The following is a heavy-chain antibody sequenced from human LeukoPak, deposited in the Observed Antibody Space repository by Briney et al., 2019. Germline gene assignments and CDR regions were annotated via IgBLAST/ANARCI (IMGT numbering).Heavy chain of an antibody. Sequence: PSETLSLTCAVYGGSFSGYYWSWIRQPPGKGLEWIGEINHSGSTNYNPSLKSRVTISVDTSKNQFSLKLSSVTAADTAVYYSARAPVPPPFDYWGQGTLVTVSS. J-gene: IGHJ4*02. CDR3: ARAPVPPPFDY. CDR2: INHSGST. D-gene: IGHD4-17*01. CDR1: GGSFSGYY. V-gene: IGHV4-34*01.